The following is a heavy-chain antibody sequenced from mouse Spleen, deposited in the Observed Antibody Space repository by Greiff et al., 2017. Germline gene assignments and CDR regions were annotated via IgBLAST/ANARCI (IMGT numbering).Heavy chain of an antibody. CDR1: GYAFSSYW. Sequence: VQLQQSGAELVKPGASVKISCKASGYAFSSYWMNWVKQRPGKGLEWIGQIYPGDGDTNYNGKFKGKATLTADKSSSTAYMQLSSLTSEDSAVYFCARSDTTVVGYFDYWGQGTTLTVSS. D-gene: IGHD1-1*01. J-gene: IGHJ2*01. CDR3: ARSDTTVVGYFDY. V-gene: IGHV1-80*01. CDR2: IYPGDGDT.